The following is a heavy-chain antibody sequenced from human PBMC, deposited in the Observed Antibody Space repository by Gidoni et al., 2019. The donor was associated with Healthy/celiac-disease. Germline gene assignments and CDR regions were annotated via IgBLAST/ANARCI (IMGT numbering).Heavy chain of an antibody. CDR1: GFTFSSYS. Sequence: EVQLVESGGGLVKPGGSLRLSCAASGFTFSSYSMNWVRQAPGKGLEWVSSISSSSSYIDYADSVKGRFTISRDNAKNSLYLQMNSLRAEDTAVYYCARDWEVDRHDAFDIWGQGTMVTVSS. CDR3: ARDWEVDRHDAFDI. CDR2: ISSSSSYI. V-gene: IGHV3-21*01. D-gene: IGHD1-26*01. J-gene: IGHJ3*02.